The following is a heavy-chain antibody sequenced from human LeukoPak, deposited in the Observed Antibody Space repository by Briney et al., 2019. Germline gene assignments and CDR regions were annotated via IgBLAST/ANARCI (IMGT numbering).Heavy chain of an antibody. Sequence: PGGSLRLSCAASGFTASSNYMSWVRQAPGKGLEWVSVIYSGGSTYYADSVKGRFTISRDNSKNTLYLQMNSLRAEDTAVYYCARDGSGFDYWGQGTLVTVSS. J-gene: IGHJ4*02. V-gene: IGHV3-66*01. D-gene: IGHD2-15*01. CDR2: IYSGGST. CDR3: ARDGSGFDY. CDR1: GFTASSNY.